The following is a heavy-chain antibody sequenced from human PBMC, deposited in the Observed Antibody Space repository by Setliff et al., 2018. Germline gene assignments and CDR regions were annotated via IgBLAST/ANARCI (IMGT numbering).Heavy chain of an antibody. D-gene: IGHD5-18*01. V-gene: IGHV1-69*13. CDR3: VREGADTRSSTDYRYYMDV. J-gene: IGHJ6*03. CDR1: GGTFRNYG. CDR2: TIPVFGTT. Sequence: SVKVSCKASGGTFRNYGISWVRQAPGQGLEWMGGTIPVFGTTDYSQKFQGRVTIIADESTSTAFMQLSSLRSEDTAVYYCVREGADTRSSTDYRYYMDVWGKGTTVTVSS.